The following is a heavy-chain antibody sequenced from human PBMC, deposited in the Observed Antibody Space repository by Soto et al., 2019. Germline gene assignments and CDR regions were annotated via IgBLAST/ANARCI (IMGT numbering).Heavy chain of an antibody. D-gene: IGHD3-16*01. CDR1: GGTFSDYA. V-gene: IGHV1-69*01. Sequence: QVQLVQSGAEMRKPGSSLRVSCKASGGTFSDYAFSWVRQAPGQGLGWMGGIVPPFGSPNYAQKFGGRVTITADPSSSTVYMALSSLRFDDTAVYFCARDRIQLRLGKYSFNGMDVWGQGTTIIVSS. CDR3: ARDRIQLRLGKYSFNGMDV. J-gene: IGHJ6*02. CDR2: IVPPFGSP.